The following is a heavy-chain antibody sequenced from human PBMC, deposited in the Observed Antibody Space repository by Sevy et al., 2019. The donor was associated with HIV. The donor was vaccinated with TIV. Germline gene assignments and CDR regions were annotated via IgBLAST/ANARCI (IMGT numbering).Heavy chain of an antibody. CDR2: ISSSGSTI. CDR3: AAEVGATPFDY. V-gene: IGHV3-48*03. Sequence: GGSLRLSCAASGFTFSSYEMNWVRQAPGKGLEWVSYISSSGSTIYYADSVKGRFTISRDNAKNSLYLQINSLRAEDTAVYYCAAEVGATPFDYWGQGTLVTVSS. J-gene: IGHJ4*02. CDR1: GFTFSSYE. D-gene: IGHD1-26*01.